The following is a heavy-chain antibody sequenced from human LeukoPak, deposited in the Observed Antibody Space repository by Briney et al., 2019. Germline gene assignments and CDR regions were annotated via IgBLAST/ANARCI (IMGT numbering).Heavy chain of an antibody. CDR3: ARDGYSPWYFDY. D-gene: IGHD5-24*01. CDR1: GGSISSSSYY. Sequence: SETLSLTCTVSGGSISSSSYYWGWIRQPPGKGLEWIGSIYYSGSTYYNPSLKSRVTISVDTSKNQFSLKLSSVTAADTAVYYCARDGYSPWYFDYWGQGTLVTVSS. J-gene: IGHJ4*02. CDR2: IYYSGST. V-gene: IGHV4-39*07.